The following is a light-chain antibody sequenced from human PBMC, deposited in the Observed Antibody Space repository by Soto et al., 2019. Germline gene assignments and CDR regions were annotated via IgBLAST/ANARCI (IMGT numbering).Light chain of an antibody. CDR3: QYYDNSLSRSGV. V-gene: IGLV1-40*01. CDR2: GNS. Sequence: QSALAQPPSVSGAPGQRVTISCTWSSSKIGAGYDVHWYQPVPGTAPRLLFFGNSNRPSGVPDRFSGSKSGSSDFRAIIGLQAADEPDYYGQYYDNSLSRSGVFGTGTKFTV. CDR1: SSKIGAGYD. J-gene: IGLJ1*01.